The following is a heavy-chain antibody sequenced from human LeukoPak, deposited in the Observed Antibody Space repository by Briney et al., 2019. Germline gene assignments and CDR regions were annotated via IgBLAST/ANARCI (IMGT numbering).Heavy chain of an antibody. CDR3: ARAKPFYYDSSGYPDY. D-gene: IGHD3-22*01. Sequence: GASVKVSCXASGYTFTSYGISWVRQAPGQGLEWMGWMSAYNGNTNYAQKLQGRVTMTTDTSTSTAYVELRSLRSDDTAVCHCARAKPFYYDSSGYPDYWGQGTLVTVSS. V-gene: IGHV1-18*01. CDR2: MSAYNGNT. J-gene: IGHJ4*02. CDR1: GYTFTSYG.